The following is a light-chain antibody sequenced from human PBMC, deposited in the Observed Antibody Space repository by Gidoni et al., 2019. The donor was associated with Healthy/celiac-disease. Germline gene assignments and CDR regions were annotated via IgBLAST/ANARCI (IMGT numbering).Light chain of an antibody. Sequence: EIVLTQSPATLSLSPGERATLSCRASQSVSSYLAWYQQKPGQAPRLLLYDASNRATGIPARFSGSGSGTDFTLTISSLEPEDFSVYYCQQRSNWPPWTFGQXTKVEIK. V-gene: IGKV3-11*01. J-gene: IGKJ1*01. CDR2: DAS. CDR3: QQRSNWPPWT. CDR1: QSVSSY.